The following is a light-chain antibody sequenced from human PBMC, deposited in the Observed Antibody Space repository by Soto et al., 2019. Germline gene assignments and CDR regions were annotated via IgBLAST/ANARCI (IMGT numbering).Light chain of an antibody. J-gene: IGLJ1*01. V-gene: IGLV2-14*01. Sequence: QSALTQPASVSGSPGQPITISCTGTSSDVGGYNYVSWYQQHPGKAPKLMIYDVSNRPPGVSNRFSGSKSGNTASLTISGLQAEDEADYYCSSYTSSSTPLYVFGTGTKVTVL. CDR2: DVS. CDR1: SSDVGGYNY. CDR3: SSYTSSSTPLYV.